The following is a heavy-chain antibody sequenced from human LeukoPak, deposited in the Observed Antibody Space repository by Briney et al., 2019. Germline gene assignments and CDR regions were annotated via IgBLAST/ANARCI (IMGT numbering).Heavy chain of an antibody. V-gene: IGHV1-69*04. D-gene: IGHD3-22*01. CDR1: GGTFSSYT. Sequence: ASVKVSCKASGGTFSSYTISWVRQAPGQGLEWMGRIIPILGIANYAQKFQGRVTITADKSTSTAYMELSSLGSEDTAVYYCARDPYYCDSSGYSDYWGQGTLVTVSS. CDR3: ARDPYYCDSSGYSDY. CDR2: IIPILGIA. J-gene: IGHJ4*02.